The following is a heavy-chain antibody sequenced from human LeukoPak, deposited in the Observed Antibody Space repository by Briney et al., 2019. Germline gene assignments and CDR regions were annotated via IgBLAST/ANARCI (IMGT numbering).Heavy chain of an antibody. Sequence: GGSLRLSCAASGFTFSSYAMSWVRQAPGKGLEWVSAISGSGGSTYYADSVKGRFTISRDNSKNTLYLQMNSLRAEDTAVYYCAKDGRMFGSGSYGGMDVWGQGTTVTVSS. V-gene: IGHV3-23*01. CDR2: ISGSGGST. CDR1: GFTFSSYA. CDR3: AKDGRMFGSGSYGGMDV. J-gene: IGHJ6*02. D-gene: IGHD3-10*01.